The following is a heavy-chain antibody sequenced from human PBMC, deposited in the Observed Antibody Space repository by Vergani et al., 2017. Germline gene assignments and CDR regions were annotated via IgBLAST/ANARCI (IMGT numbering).Heavy chain of an antibody. Sequence: QVQLVQSGAEVKKPGASVKVSCKASGYTFTGYYMHWVRQAPGQGLEWMGWINPNSGGTNYAQKFQGRVTMTRDTSTSTVYMELSSLRSEDTAVYYCARGNYDYVWGSYREIDYWGQGTLVTVSS. V-gene: IGHV1-2*02. CDR3: ARGNYDYVWGSYREIDY. CDR1: GYTFTGYY. CDR2: INPNSGGT. J-gene: IGHJ4*02. D-gene: IGHD3-16*02.